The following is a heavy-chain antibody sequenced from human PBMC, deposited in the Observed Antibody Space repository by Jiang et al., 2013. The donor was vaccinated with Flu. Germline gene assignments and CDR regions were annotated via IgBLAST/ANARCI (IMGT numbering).Heavy chain of an antibody. CDR3: ARESEMATIWGIYFDY. CDR1: GGTFSSYA. V-gene: IGHV1-69*04. J-gene: IGHJ4*02. D-gene: IGHD5-24*01. CDR2: IIPILGIA. Sequence: GAEVKKPGSSVKVSCKASGGTFSSYAISWVRQAPGQGLEWMGRIIPILGIANYAQKFQGRVTITADKSTSTAYMELSSLRSEDTAVYYCARESEMATIWGIYFDYWGQGTLVTVSP.